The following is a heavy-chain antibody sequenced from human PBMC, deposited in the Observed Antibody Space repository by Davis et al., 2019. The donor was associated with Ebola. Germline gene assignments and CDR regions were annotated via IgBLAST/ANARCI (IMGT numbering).Heavy chain of an antibody. Sequence: PGGSLRLSCTASGFTFGNFWVNWVRQAPGKGLVWVSHIDPEDYTTTYADSVKGRFTVSRDNAKNTVFMQINSLRVEDTAVYYGGRDNNLAIWGKGTTVTVSS. CDR1: GFTFGNFW. J-gene: IGHJ6*04. CDR3: GRDNNLAI. V-gene: IGHV3-74*01. CDR2: IDPEDYTT.